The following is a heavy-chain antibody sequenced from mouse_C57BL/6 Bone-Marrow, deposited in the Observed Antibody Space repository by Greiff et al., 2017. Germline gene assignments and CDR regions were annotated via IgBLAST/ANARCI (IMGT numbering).Heavy chain of an antibody. CDR1: GFTFSSYT. Sequence: DVKLVESGGGLVKPGGSLKLSCAASGFTFSSYTMSWVRQTPEKRLEWVATISGGGGNTYYPDSVKGRFTISRDNAKNTLYLQMSSLRSEDTALYYCARQYYASWYFDVWGTGTTVTVSS. CDR2: ISGGGGNT. J-gene: IGHJ1*03. CDR3: ARQYYASWYFDV. D-gene: IGHD1-1*01. V-gene: IGHV5-9*01.